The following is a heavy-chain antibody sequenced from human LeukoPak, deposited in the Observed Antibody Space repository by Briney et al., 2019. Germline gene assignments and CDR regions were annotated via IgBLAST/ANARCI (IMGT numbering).Heavy chain of an antibody. J-gene: IGHJ4*02. CDR1: GFTFSSYS. D-gene: IGHD3-22*01. Sequence: AGSLRLSCTASGFTFSSYSMSWVRQAPGKGLEWVSVIIGTGGSTNHADSVKGRFTISRDNSKNTLYLQMNSLRAEDTAVYYCAKESGDDSSGYYEVFDYWGQGTLVTVSS. CDR3: AKESGDDSSGYYEVFDY. V-gene: IGHV3-23*01. CDR2: IIGTGGST.